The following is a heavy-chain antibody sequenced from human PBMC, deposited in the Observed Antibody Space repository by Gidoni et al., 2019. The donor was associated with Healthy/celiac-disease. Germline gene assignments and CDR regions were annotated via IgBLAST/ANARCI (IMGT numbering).Heavy chain of an antibody. V-gene: IGHV1-69*01. CDR1: GCTVSSAA. CDR3: ARDQEGISDY. CDR2: IITIFCTE. D-gene: IGHD3-10*01. J-gene: IGHJ4*02. Sequence: QVQLVQSGAEGEKPGASVTVSCKASGCTVSSAAISWVRQAPGKGLEWMGGIITIFCTENDAQKFQGRVTITADESTSTAYMELSSRRSEDTAVYYCARDQEGISDYWGQGTLVTVSS.